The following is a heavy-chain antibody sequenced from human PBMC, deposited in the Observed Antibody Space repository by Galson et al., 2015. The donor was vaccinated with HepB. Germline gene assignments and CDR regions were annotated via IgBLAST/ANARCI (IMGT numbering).Heavy chain of an antibody. CDR1: GYTFIGYY. D-gene: IGHD1-1*01. V-gene: IGHV1-2*06. CDR3: ARKFGVGTTLSFDF. Sequence: SVKVSCKASGYTFIGYYMHWVRQAPGQGLEWMGRINPNSGGTNLAQNFQDRVTMTRDTSISAAYMEVTRLRADDTAVYYCARKFGVGTTLSFDFWGQGTLVTVSS. CDR2: INPNSGGT. J-gene: IGHJ4*02.